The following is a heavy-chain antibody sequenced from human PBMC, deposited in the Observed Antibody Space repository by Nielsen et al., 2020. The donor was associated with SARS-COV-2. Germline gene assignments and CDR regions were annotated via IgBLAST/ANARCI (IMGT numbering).Heavy chain of an antibody. CDR1: GFTFSDYY. J-gene: IGHJ4*02. D-gene: IGHD3-16*02. CDR2: ISSSSSYT. Sequence: GESLKISCAASGFTFSDYYMSWIRQAPGKGLEWVSYISSSSSYTNYADSVKGRFTISRDNSKNTLYLQMNSLRAEDAAVYYCASPESYRNRLLDYWGQGTLVTVSS. V-gene: IGHV3-11*06. CDR3: ASPESYRNRLLDY.